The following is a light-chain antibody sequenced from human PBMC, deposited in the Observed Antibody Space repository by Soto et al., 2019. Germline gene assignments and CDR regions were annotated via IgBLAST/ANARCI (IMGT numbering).Light chain of an antibody. Sequence: EVVLTQSTGTLSLSPGERATLSCRASQSVGTYLAWYQQKPGQAPRLLIYGASSRATGIPDRFSGSGSGTDFTLTISRLEPEDFAVYYCQQYGSSITFGQGARLEI. CDR3: QQYGSSIT. CDR2: GAS. J-gene: IGKJ5*01. V-gene: IGKV3-20*01. CDR1: QSVGTY.